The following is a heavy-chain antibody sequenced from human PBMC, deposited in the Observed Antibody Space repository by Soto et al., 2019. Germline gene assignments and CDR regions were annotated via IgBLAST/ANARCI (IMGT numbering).Heavy chain of an antibody. CDR2: IWHDGSSK. V-gene: IGHV3-33*01. CDR3: LAIKAADDF. Sequence: QVQLVESGGGGVQPGRSLRLSCVTSGFNFGLYGLHWVLQAPGQGLEWGAVIWHDGSSKYYSESVQGRFYISRDKSKNELSLERTTLRVDETCRYNCLAIKAADDFWGQGTPVTVST. J-gene: IGHJ4*02. D-gene: IGHD1-1*01. CDR1: GFNFGLYG.